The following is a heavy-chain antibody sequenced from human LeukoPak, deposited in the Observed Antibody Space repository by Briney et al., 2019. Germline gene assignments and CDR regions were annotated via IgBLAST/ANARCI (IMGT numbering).Heavy chain of an antibody. CDR2: MNPNSGNT. CDR3: ASLRRAQYYYYGMDV. J-gene: IGHJ6*02. CDR1: GYTFTSYD. V-gene: IGHV1-8*01. Sequence: ASVKVSCKASGYTFTSYDTNWVRQATGQGLEWMGWMNPNSGNTGYAQKFQGRVTMTRNTSISTAYMELSSLRSEDTAVYYCASLRRAQYYYYGMDVWGQGTTVTVSS.